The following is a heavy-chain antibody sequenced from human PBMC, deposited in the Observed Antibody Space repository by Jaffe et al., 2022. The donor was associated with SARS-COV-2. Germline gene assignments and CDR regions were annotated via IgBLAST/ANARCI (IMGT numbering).Heavy chain of an antibody. Sequence: QVQLVQSGAEVKKPGASVKVSCKASGYTFTSYYMHWVRQAPGQGLEWMGIINPSGGSTSYAQKFQGRVTMTRDTSTSTVYMELSSLRSEDTAVYYCARAGVGATRRAWFDPWGQGTLVTVSS. J-gene: IGHJ5*02. D-gene: IGHD1-26*01. CDR3: ARAGVGATRRAWFDP. CDR1: GYTFTSYY. V-gene: IGHV1-46*01. CDR2: INPSGGST.